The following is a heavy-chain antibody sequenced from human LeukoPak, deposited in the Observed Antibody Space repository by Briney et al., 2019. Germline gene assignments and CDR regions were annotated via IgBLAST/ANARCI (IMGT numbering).Heavy chain of an antibody. CDR3: ARTGSRYCSGGSCSYSDY. D-gene: IGHD2-15*01. V-gene: IGHV4-61*01. CDR1: GGSVSSGSDY. J-gene: IGHJ4*02. Sequence: SETLSLTCTVSGGSVSSGSDYWSWIRQPPGKGLEWIGYIYYSGSTNYNPSPKSRVTISVDASKNQFSLKLSSVTAADTAVYYCARTGSRYCSGGSCSYSDYWGQGTLVTVSS. CDR2: IYYSGST.